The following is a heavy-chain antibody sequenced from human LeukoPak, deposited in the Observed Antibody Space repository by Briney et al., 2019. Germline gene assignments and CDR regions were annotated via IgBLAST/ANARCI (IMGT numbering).Heavy chain of an antibody. Sequence: ASVKVSCKASGYTFTSYYMHWVRQAPGQGLEWMGIINPSGGSTTYAQKFQGRVTMTRDMSTTTDYMELSSLRSEDTAVYYCARDNSVGDVAWWFDPWGQGTLVTVSS. CDR1: GYTFTSYY. D-gene: IGHD1-26*01. J-gene: IGHJ5*02. V-gene: IGHV1-46*01. CDR2: INPSGGST. CDR3: ARDNSVGDVAWWFDP.